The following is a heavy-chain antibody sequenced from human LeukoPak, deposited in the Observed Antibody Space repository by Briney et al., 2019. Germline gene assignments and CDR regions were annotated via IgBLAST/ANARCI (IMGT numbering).Heavy chain of an antibody. Sequence: GGSLRLSCAASGFTVSRNYMSWVRQALGKGLEWVSIIYSGGSTYYADSVKGRFTISRDNSKNTMNLQMNSMRAEDTAVYYCARDSWIAVGGTGYFHLWGRGTLVTVSS. CDR2: IYSGGST. CDR3: ARDSWIAVGGTGYFHL. D-gene: IGHD6-19*01. V-gene: IGHV3-53*01. CDR1: GFTVSRNY. J-gene: IGHJ2*01.